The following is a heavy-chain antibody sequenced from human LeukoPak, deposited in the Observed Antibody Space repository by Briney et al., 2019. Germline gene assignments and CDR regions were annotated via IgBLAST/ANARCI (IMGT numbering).Heavy chain of an antibody. J-gene: IGHJ5*02. D-gene: IGHD2-2*01. CDR1: GFTFSSYW. Sequence: PGGSLRLSCAASGFTFSSYWMHWVRQAPGKGLEWVSSISSSSSYIYYADSVKGRFTISRDNAKNSLYLQMNSLRAEDTAVYYCASEIVVVPAAMGGWFDPWGQGTLVTVSS. CDR2: ISSSSSYI. V-gene: IGHV3-21*01. CDR3: ASEIVVVPAAMGGWFDP.